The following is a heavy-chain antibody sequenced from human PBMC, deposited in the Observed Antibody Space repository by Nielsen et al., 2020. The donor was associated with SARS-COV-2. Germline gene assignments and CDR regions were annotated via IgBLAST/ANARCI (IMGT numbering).Heavy chain of an antibody. V-gene: IGHV4-59*08. J-gene: IGHJ4*02. Sequence: SETLSLTCIVSDGSITSYYWSWIRQPPGKGLEWIGYIYYSGSTNYNPSLKSRVTISLDTSKNQLSLKLNSVTAADTAMYYCARLRSDSSGYSPFDYWGQGTLVTVSS. CDR2: IYYSGST. CDR1: DGSITSYY. CDR3: ARLRSDSSGYSPFDY. D-gene: IGHD3-22*01.